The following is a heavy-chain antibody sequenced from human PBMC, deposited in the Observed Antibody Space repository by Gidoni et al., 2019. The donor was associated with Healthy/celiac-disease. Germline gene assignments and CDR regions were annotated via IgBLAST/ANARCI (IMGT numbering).Heavy chain of an antibody. Sequence: EVQLVESGGGLVTPGGSLRLSCSASGFPFSTAWMSWVRQAPGKGLEWVGRIKSKTDGRTTDYAAPVKGRFTISRDDSKNTLYLQMNSLKTEDTAVYYCTIVFGELLFDDPWGQGTLVTVSS. CDR3: TIVFGELLFDDP. CDR1: GFPFSTAW. V-gene: IGHV3-15*07. CDR2: IKSKTDGRTT. D-gene: IGHD3-10*02. J-gene: IGHJ5*02.